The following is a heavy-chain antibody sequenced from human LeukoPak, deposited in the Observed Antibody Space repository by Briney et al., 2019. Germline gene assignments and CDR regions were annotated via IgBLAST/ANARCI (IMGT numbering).Heavy chain of an antibody. D-gene: IGHD3-16*02. V-gene: IGHV1-8*01. CDR3: ARAIRERPGGVIEYYFDY. Sequence: ASVKVSCKASGYTFTSYDINWVRQATGQGLEWMGWMNPNSGNTGYAQKFQGRVTMTRNTSISTAYMELSSLRSEDTAVYYCARAIRERPGGVIEYYFDYWGQGTLVTVSS. J-gene: IGHJ4*02. CDR2: MNPNSGNT. CDR1: GYTFTSYD.